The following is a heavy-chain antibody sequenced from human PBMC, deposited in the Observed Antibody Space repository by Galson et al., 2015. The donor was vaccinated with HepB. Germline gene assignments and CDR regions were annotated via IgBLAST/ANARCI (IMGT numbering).Heavy chain of an antibody. CDR1: EFTFSSYW. J-gene: IGHJ6*02. CDR3: ARGISLGRGIITKPDYYYGMDV. CDR2: INPDGSEK. D-gene: IGHD3-10*01. V-gene: IGHV3-7*03. Sequence: SLRLSCAASEFTFSSYWMNWVRQAPGKGLEWVANINPDGSEKYYVASLKGRFTISRDNAKNSLYLQMDSLRAEDTAVYYCARGISLGRGIITKPDYYYGMDVWGQGTTVTVAS.